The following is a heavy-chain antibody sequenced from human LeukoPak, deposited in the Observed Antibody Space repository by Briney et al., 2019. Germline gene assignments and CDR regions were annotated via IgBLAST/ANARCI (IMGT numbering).Heavy chain of an antibody. CDR1: GGSISSYY. CDR2: IYYSGST. D-gene: IGHD6-13*01. V-gene: IGHV4-59*01. CDR3: AXIXADXDIQYYYYYMDV. Sequence: SETLSLTCTVSGGSISSYYWSWIRQPPGKGLEWIGYIYYSGSTNYNPSLKSRVTISVDTSKNQFSLKLSSVTAADTAVYYCAXIXADXDIQYYYYYMDVWGKGTTVTVSS. J-gene: IGHJ6*03.